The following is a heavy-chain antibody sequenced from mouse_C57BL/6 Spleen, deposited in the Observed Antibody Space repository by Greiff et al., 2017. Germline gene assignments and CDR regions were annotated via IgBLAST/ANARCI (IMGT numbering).Heavy chain of an antibody. V-gene: IGHV1-74*01. CDR2: IYPSDSDT. CDR3: AIYGNYEDYAMDY. Sequence: QVQLQQPGAELVKPGASVKVSCKASGYTFTSYWMHWVKQRPGQGLEWIGRIYPSDSDTNYNQKFKGKATLTVDTSSSTAYMQLSSLTSEDSAVYDCAIYGNYEDYAMDYRGQGASVTVST. D-gene: IGHD2-1*01. J-gene: IGHJ4*01. CDR1: GYTFTSYW.